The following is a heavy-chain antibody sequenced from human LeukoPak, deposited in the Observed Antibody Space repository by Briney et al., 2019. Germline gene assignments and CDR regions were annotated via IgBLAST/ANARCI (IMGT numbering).Heavy chain of an antibody. CDR3: ARHRGVNGKGEPHANWFDP. D-gene: IGHD3-10*01. V-gene: IGHV1-69*04. CDR2: IIPILGIA. J-gene: IGHJ5*02. Sequence: GASVKVSCKASGGTFSSYAISWVRQAPGQGLEWMGRIIPILGIANYAQKFQGRVTITADKSTSTAYMELSSLRSEDTAVYYCARHRGVNGKGEPHANWFDPWGQGTLVTVSS. CDR1: GGTFSSYA.